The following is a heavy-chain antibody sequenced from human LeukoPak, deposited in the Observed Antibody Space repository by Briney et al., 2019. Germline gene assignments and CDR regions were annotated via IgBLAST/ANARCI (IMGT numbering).Heavy chain of an antibody. CDR2: IIPIFGTA. CDR1: GGTFISYA. J-gene: IGHJ6*02. CDR3: ASYTRGYYYYGMDV. D-gene: IGHD3-16*01. V-gene: IGHV1-69*13. Sequence: GASVKVSCKASGGTFISYAISWVRQAPGQELEWMGGIIPIFGTANYAQKFQGRVTITADESTSTAYMELSSLRSEDTAVYYCASYTRGYYYYGMDVWGQGTTVTVSS.